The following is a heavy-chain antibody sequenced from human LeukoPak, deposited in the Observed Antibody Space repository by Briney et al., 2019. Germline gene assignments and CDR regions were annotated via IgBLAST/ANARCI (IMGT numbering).Heavy chain of an antibody. CDR1: GFTFSRYS. V-gene: IGHV3-21*01. Sequence: PGGSLRLSCAASGFTFSRYSMNWVRQAPGKGLEWVSSISSSSSYIYYADSVKGRFTISRDNAKNSLYLQMNSLRAEDTAVYYCARDDECGGDCYSAFDIWGQGTMVTVSS. CDR3: ARDDECGGDCYSAFDI. J-gene: IGHJ3*02. CDR2: ISSSSSYI. D-gene: IGHD2-21*02.